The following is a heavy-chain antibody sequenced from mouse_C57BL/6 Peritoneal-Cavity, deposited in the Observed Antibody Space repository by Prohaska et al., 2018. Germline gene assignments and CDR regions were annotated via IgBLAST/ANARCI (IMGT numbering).Heavy chain of an antibody. CDR3: ANQAYFDY. D-gene: IGHD3-2*02. V-gene: IGHV1-55*01. CDR1: GYTFTSYW. J-gene: IGHJ2*01. Sequence: SVKMSCKASGYTFTSYWITWVKQRPGQGLEWIGDIYPGSGSTNYNEKFKSNATLTVDTSSSTAYMQLSSLTSEDSAVYYCANQAYFDYWGQGTTLTVSS. CDR2: IYPGSGST.